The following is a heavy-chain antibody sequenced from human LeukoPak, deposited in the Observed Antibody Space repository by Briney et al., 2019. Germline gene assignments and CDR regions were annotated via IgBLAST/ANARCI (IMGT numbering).Heavy chain of an antibody. CDR2: IIPILGIA. D-gene: IGHD2-15*01. J-gene: IGHJ4*02. Sequence: ASVKVSLTASGGTFTSYTISWVRHAPGQGLEWMGRIIPILGIANYAQKFQGRVKSTADKSTGTAYMKLLSLRSEDAAVYYCARVGSPRGGGRDKYYFDYWGQGTLVTVSS. CDR1: GGTFTSYT. CDR3: ARVGSPRGGGRDKYYFDY. V-gene: IGHV1-69*02.